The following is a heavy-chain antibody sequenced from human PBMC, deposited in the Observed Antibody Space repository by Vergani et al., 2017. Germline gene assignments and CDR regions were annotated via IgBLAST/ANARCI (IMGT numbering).Heavy chain of an antibody. Sequence: QVQLPQSGPGLVKPSQSLSLTCAISGDSVSSNSAAWNWIRQSPSRGLEWLGRTYYRSKWYNDYAVSVKSRITINPDTSKNQFSLQLNSVTPEDTAVYYCARVAYDYVWGSYRFEDYWGQGTLVTVSS. CDR3: ARVAYDYVWGSYRFEDY. D-gene: IGHD3-16*02. J-gene: IGHJ4*02. CDR2: TYYRSKWYN. V-gene: IGHV6-1*01. CDR1: GDSVSSNSAA.